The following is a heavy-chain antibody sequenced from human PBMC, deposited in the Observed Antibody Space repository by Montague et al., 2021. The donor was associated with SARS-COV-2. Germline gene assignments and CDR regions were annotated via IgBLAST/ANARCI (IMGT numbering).Heavy chain of an antibody. V-gene: IGHV4-34*01. J-gene: IGHJ6*02. CDR1: GGSFSGYY. CDR2: INHSGST. D-gene: IGHD3-10*01. Sequence: SETLSLTCAVYGGSFSGYYWSWIRQPPGKGLGWIGEINHSGSTNXXPSLKSRVTISVDTSKNQFSLKLRSVTAADTAVYYCARGRRILLWFGELLSGGDYYGMDVWGQGTTVTVSS. CDR3: ARGRRILLWFGELLSGGDYYGMDV.